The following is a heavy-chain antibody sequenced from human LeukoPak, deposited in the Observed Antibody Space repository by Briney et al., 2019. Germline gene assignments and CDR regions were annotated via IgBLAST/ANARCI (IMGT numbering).Heavy chain of an antibody. CDR1: GGTFSSYA. D-gene: IGHD5-12*01. Sequence: SVKVSCKASGGTFSSYAISWVRQAPGQGLEWMGRIIPILGIANYAQKFQGRVTITTDESTSTAYMELSSLRSEDTAVYYCARGGYSGYEGDYWGQGTLVTVSS. J-gene: IGHJ4*02. V-gene: IGHV1-69*04. CDR3: ARGGYSGYEGDY. CDR2: IIPILGIA.